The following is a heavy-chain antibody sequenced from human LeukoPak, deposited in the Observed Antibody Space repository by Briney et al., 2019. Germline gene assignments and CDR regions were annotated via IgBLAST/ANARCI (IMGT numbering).Heavy chain of an antibody. Sequence: GASVKVSCKASGYTFTGYYMHWVRQAPGQGLEWMGWINPNSGGTNYAQKFQGRVTMTRDTSISTAYMELSRLRSDDTAVHYCARDDSYDFWSSYYYGMDVWGQGTTVTVSS. CDR2: INPNSGGT. CDR3: ARDDSYDFWSSYYYGMDV. J-gene: IGHJ6*02. D-gene: IGHD3-3*01. V-gene: IGHV1-2*02. CDR1: GYTFTGYY.